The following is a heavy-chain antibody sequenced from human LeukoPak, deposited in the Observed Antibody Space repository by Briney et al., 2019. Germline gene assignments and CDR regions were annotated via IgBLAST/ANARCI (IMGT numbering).Heavy chain of an antibody. CDR2: ISYDGSNK. Sequence: GRSLRLSCAASGFTFSSYGMHWVRQAPGKGLEWVAVISYDGSNKYYADSVKGRFTISRDNSKNTLYLQMNSLRADDTAVYYCAKNGGSSWPAYYLDYWGQGTLVTVSS. V-gene: IGHV3-30*18. D-gene: IGHD6-13*01. J-gene: IGHJ4*02. CDR1: GFTFSSYG. CDR3: AKNGGSSWPAYYLDY.